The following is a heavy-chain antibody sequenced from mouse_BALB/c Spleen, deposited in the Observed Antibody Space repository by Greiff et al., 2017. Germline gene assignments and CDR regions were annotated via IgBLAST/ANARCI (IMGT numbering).Heavy chain of an antibody. J-gene: IGHJ4*01. V-gene: IGHV5-6-5*01. Sequence: EVKLVESGGGLVKPGGSLKLSCAASGFTFSSYAMSWVRQTPEKRLEWVASISSDGSTYYPDSVKGRFTISRDNARNILYLQMSSLRSEDTAMYYCAKFSPMDYWGQGTSVTVSS. CDR1: GFTFSSYA. CDR2: ISSDGST. CDR3: AKFSPMDY.